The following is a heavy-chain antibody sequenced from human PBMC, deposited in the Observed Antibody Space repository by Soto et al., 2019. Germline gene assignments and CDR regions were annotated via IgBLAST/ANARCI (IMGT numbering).Heavy chain of an antibody. V-gene: IGHV3-9*01. CDR2: ISWNSGSI. J-gene: IGHJ6*02. CDR1: GFTFDDYA. D-gene: IGHD1-26*01. CDR3: AKDISLAGTYYYGMDV. Sequence: SLRLSCAVSGFTFDDYAMHWVRQAPGKGLEWVSGISWNSGSIGYADSVKGRFTISRDNAKNSLYLQMNSLRAEDTALYYCAKDISLAGTYYYGMDVWGQGTTVTVSS.